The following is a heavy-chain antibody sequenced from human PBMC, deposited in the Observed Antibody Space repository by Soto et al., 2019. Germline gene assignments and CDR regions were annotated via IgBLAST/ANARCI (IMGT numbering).Heavy chain of an antibody. V-gene: IGHV3-64D*06. Sequence: GSLRLSCSASGFTSSSYAMHWVRQAPGKGLEYVSAISSNGGSTYYADSVKGRFTISRDNSKNTLYLQMSSLRAEDTAVYYCVKALRYFDWLPDFDYWGQGTLVTVSS. J-gene: IGHJ4*02. CDR3: VKALRYFDWLPDFDY. D-gene: IGHD3-9*01. CDR2: ISSNGGST. CDR1: GFTSSSYA.